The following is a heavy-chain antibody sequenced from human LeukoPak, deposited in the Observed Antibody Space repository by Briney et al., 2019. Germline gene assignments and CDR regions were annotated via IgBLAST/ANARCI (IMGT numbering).Heavy chain of an antibody. Sequence: SETLSLTCTVSGGSISSGDYYWSWIRQPPGKGLEWIGRIYTSGSTNYNPSLKSRVTMSVDTSRNQFSLKLSSVTAADTAVYYCARGAYGGNSLGAFDIWGQGTMVTVSS. D-gene: IGHD4-23*01. V-gene: IGHV4-61*02. J-gene: IGHJ3*02. CDR1: GGSISSGDYY. CDR2: IYTSGST. CDR3: ARGAYGGNSLGAFDI.